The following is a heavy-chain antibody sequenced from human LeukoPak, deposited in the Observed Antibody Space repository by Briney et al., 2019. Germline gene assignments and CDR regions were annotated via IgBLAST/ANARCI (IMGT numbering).Heavy chain of an antibody. CDR1: GGSISSGSYY. J-gene: IGHJ4*02. D-gene: IGHD6-6*01. V-gene: IGHV4-61*02. CDR2: IYTSGST. Sequence: SQTLSLTCTVSGGSISSGSYYWSWIRQPAGKGLEWIGRIYTSGSTNYNPSLKSRVTISVDTSKNQFSLKLSSVTAADTAVYYCASGPPIAARGGGGDYWGQGTLVTVSS. CDR3: ASGPPIAARGGGGDY.